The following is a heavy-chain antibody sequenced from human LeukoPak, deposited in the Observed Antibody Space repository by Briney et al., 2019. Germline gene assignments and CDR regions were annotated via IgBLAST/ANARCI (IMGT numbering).Heavy chain of an antibody. CDR1: GYTFTAYY. J-gene: IGHJ5*02. CDR3: ARVRSDYGDQGWFDP. V-gene: IGHV1-2*02. Sequence: ASVKVSCKASGYTFTAYYIHWVRQAPGQGLEWMGWINPNSGGTNYAQKLQGRVTMTTDTSTSTAYMELRSLRSDDTAVYYCARVRSDYGDQGWFDPWGQGTLVTVSS. D-gene: IGHD4-17*01. CDR2: INPNSGGT.